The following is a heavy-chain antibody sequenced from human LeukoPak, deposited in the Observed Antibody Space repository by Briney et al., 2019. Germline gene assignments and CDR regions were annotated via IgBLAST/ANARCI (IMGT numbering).Heavy chain of an antibody. CDR1: GFTFSSYE. V-gene: IGHV3-48*01. Sequence: GGSLRLSCAASGFTFSSYEMNWVRQAPGKGLEWVSYISSSSSTIYYADSVKGRFTISRDNAKNSLYLQMNSLRAEDTAVYYCARDGYGYYYYYMDVWGKGTTVTVSS. J-gene: IGHJ6*03. CDR2: ISSSSSTI. D-gene: IGHD5-18*01. CDR3: ARDGYGYYYYYMDV.